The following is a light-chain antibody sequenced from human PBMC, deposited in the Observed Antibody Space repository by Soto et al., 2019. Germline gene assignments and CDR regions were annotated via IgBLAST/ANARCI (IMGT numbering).Light chain of an antibody. J-gene: IGKJ1*01. CDR1: QSVDSNY. CDR3: QQYNNWPPK. CDR2: GAS. Sequence: EIVLTQSPGTLSLSPGEEATLSCRASQSVDSNYLAWYQQKPGQAPRLLIYGASTRATGIPARFSGSGSGTEFTLTISSLQSEDFAVYYCQQYNNWPPKFGQGTKVDIK. V-gene: IGKV3-15*01.